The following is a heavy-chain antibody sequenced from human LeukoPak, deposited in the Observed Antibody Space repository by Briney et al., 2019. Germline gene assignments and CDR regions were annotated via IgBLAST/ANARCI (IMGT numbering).Heavy chain of an antibody. CDR2: IYYSGST. CDR1: GGSISSGGYY. Sequence: SETLSLTCTVSGGSISSGGYYWSWIRQPPGKGLEWIGYIYYSGSTNYNPSLKSRVTISVDTSKNQFSLKLSSVTAADTAVYYCARVGGSGWYGVEYYFDYWGQGTLVTVSS. CDR3: ARVGGSGWYGVEYYFDY. D-gene: IGHD6-19*01. J-gene: IGHJ4*02. V-gene: IGHV4-61*08.